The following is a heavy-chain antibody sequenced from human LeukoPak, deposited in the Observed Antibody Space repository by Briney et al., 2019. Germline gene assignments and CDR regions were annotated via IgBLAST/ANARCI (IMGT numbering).Heavy chain of an antibody. Sequence: ASVKVSCKASGYTFTGYYMHWVRQAPGQGLGWMGWINPNSGGTNYAQKFQGRVTMTRDTSISTAYMELSRLRSDDTAVYYCAREGSYYGSGSYYWGQGTLVTVSS. CDR1: GYTFTGYY. CDR3: AREGSYYGSGSYY. J-gene: IGHJ4*02. D-gene: IGHD3-10*01. CDR2: INPNSGGT. V-gene: IGHV1-2*02.